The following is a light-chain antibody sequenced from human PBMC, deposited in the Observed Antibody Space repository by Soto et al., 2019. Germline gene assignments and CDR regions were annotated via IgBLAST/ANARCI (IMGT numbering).Light chain of an antibody. V-gene: IGLV1-40*01. CDR3: QSYDSSLSVVV. J-gene: IGLJ2*01. CDR1: SSNIGAGYD. Sequence: QLVLTQPPSVSGAPGQRVTISCAGGSSNIGAGYDVHWYQQLPGTAPKLLIFGNTNRPSGVPDRFSGSKSGTSASLAITGLQADDEADYYCQSYDSSLSVVVFGGGTKVTVL. CDR2: GNT.